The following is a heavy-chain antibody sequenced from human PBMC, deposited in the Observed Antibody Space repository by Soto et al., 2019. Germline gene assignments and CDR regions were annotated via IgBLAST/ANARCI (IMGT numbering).Heavy chain of an antibody. D-gene: IGHD5-12*01. Sequence: ASVTVSCLSSGYTFTGYYMHWVRQAPGQGLEWMGWINPNSGGTNYAQKLQGRVTMTRDTSISTAYMELSRLRSDDTAVYYLARDRRWLRSPYFDDCGKGTRVTV. J-gene: IGHJ4*02. CDR1: GYTFTGYY. CDR2: INPNSGGT. V-gene: IGHV1-2*02. CDR3: ARDRRWLRSPYFDD.